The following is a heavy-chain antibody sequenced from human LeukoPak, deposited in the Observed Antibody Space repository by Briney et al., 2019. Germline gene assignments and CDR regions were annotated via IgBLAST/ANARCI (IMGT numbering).Heavy chain of an antibody. Sequence: GGSLRLSCAASGFNLSSYYMDWVRQGPGKGLVWVSRLKSDGRSTKYADSVKGRFTISRDDAKNTLYLQMTSLRVEDTAIYFCGRSTLEAHYFDLWGQGTLVTVSA. CDR1: GFNLSSYY. CDR3: GRSTLEAHYFDL. J-gene: IGHJ4*02. V-gene: IGHV3-74*01. D-gene: IGHD1-1*01. CDR2: LKSDGRST.